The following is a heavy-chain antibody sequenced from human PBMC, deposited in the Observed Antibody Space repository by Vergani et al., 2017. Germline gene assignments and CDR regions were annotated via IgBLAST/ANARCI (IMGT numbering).Heavy chain of an antibody. V-gene: IGHV1-18*01. Sequence: QVQLVQSGAEVKKPGASVKVSCKASGYTFTSYGISWVRQAPGQGLEWMGWISAYNGNTNYAQKLQGRVTMTTDTSTGTAYMELRSLRSDDTAVYYCARDLGIVVVPAAIPDTQYFQHWGQGTLVTVSS. CDR3: ARDLGIVVVPAAIPDTQYFQH. J-gene: IGHJ1*01. CDR1: GYTFTSYG. D-gene: IGHD2-2*02. CDR2: ISAYNGNT.